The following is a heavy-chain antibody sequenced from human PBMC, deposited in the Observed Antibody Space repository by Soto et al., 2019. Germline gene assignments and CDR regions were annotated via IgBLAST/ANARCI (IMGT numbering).Heavy chain of an antibody. J-gene: IGHJ3*01. V-gene: IGHV3-48*01. Sequence: EVQLVESGGGLVQPGGSLRLSCAASGFTFSSYSMNWVRQAPGKGLEWVSYISSGSSTIYYADSVKGRFTISRHNAQNSLYLQMNSLRAEDTAVYYCAKTYSSGRGAFDVWGQGTMVTVSS. CDR3: AKTYSSGRGAFDV. CDR2: ISSGSSTI. D-gene: IGHD6-19*01. CDR1: GFTFSSYS.